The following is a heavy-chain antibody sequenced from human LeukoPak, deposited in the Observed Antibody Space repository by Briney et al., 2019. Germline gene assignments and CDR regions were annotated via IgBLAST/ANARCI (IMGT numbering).Heavy chain of an antibody. CDR2: IYHSGTT. CDR1: GGSISSTNW. J-gene: IGHJ4*02. D-gene: IGHD5-18*01. Sequence: SGTLSLTCAVSGGSISSTNWWSWVRQPPGKGLEWIGEIYHSGTTNYNPSLKSRVTISIDKSKNQFSLKLSSVTAADTAVYYCARQHTATLNQKYYFDYWGQGTLVTVSS. CDR3: ARQHTATLNQKYYFDY. V-gene: IGHV4-4*02.